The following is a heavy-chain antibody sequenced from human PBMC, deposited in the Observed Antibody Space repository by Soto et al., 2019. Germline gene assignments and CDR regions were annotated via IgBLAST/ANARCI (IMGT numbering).Heavy chain of an antibody. CDR2: ISSSSSYI. J-gene: IGHJ4*02. Sequence: GGSLRLSCAASGFTFSSYSMNWVRQAPGKGLEWVSSISSSSSYIYYADSVKGRFTISRDNAKNSLYLQMNSLRAEDTAVYYCAREGAYYYDSSGYSRPSHFDYWGQGTLVTVSS. CDR3: AREGAYYYDSSGYSRPSHFDY. D-gene: IGHD3-22*01. V-gene: IGHV3-21*01. CDR1: GFTFSSYS.